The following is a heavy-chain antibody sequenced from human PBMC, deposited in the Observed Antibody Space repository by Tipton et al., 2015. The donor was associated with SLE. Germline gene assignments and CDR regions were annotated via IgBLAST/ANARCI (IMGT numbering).Heavy chain of an antibody. CDR3: VRGADDVFDI. CDR1: GYTFTSYE. CDR2: MNPDTSHT. J-gene: IGHJ3*02. Sequence: QLVQSGAEVKKPGASVKVSCKASGYTFTSYEINWVRQATGQGLEWMGWMNPDTSHTGHAQKFQGRLTMTRNTAISTAFMGLISLRSEDTALYYCVRGADDVFDIWGQGTMVTVSS. V-gene: IGHV1-8*01.